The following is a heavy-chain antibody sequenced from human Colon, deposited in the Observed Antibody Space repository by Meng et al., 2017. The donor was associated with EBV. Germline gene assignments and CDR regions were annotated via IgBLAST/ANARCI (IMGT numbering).Heavy chain of an antibody. CDR2: MSGSGGST. J-gene: IGHJ1*01. CDR3: AQGGLYSSTWGQY. CDR1: GFTFSSYA. V-gene: IGHV3-23*01. Sequence: VRWLESGGGLGQPGGSLRLSCAASGFTFSSYAMSWVRQAPGKGLEWVSAMSGSGGSTYYADSVKGRFTISRDNSKNTLYLQVNSLRVEDTALYYCAQGGLYSSTWGQYWGQGTLVTVSS. D-gene: IGHD6-13*01.